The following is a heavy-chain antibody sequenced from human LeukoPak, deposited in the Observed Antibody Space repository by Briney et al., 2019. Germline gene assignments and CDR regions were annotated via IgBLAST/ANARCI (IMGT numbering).Heavy chain of an antibody. CDR3: ARATFDGWELLNSFDY. CDR1: GGSISSYY. D-gene: IGHD1-26*01. J-gene: IGHJ4*02. Sequence: PSETLSLTCTVSGGSISSYYWSWIRQPAGKGLEWIGRIYTSGSTNYNPSLKSRVTMSVDTSKNQFSLKVSSVTAADTAVYYCARATFDGWELLNSFDYWGQGTLVTVSS. V-gene: IGHV4-4*07. CDR2: IYTSGST.